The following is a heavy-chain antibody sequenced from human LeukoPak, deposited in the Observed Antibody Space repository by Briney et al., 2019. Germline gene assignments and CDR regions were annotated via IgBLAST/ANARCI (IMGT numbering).Heavy chain of an antibody. D-gene: IGHD3-22*01. V-gene: IGHV3-30*03. J-gene: IGHJ3*02. Sequence: HPGGSLRLSCAASGFTFSSYGMHWVRQAPGKGLEWVAVISYDGSNKYYADSVKGRFTISRDNSKNTLYLQMNSLRAEDTAVHYCARAREEYHSDYYDSSGYWGPGGSDAFDIWGQGTMVTVSS. CDR1: GFTFSSYG. CDR3: ARAREEYHSDYYDSSGYWGPGGSDAFDI. CDR2: ISYDGSNK.